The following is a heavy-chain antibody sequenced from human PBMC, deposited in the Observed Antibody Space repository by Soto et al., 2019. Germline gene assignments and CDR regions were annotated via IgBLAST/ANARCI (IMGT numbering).Heavy chain of an antibody. J-gene: IGHJ4*02. CDR2: ISAYNGNT. CDR1: GFTFTTYG. D-gene: IGHD3-9*01. Sequence: QVQLVQSGAEVKKPGASVKVSCKASGFTFTTYGISWVRQAPGQGLEWMGWISAYNGNTHYAQKLQGRVTMTTDTSTSTAYLELRGLRSDDTAVYSCARDTMTGYLLFDYWGQGTLVTVSS. CDR3: ARDTMTGYLLFDY. V-gene: IGHV1-18*01.